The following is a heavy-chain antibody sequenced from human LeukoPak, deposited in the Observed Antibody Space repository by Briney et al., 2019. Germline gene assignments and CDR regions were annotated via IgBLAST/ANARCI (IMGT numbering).Heavy chain of an antibody. CDR3: ARNRYYYGSGNYGVPNWFDP. J-gene: IGHJ5*02. V-gene: IGHV4-39*07. CDR1: GGSISSSSYY. D-gene: IGHD3-10*01. Sequence: SETLSLTCTVSGGSISSSSYYWGWIRQPPGKGLEWIGSIYYSGSTYYNPSLKSRVTISVDTSNNQFSLKLTSVTAADTAMYYCARNRYYYGSGNYGVPNWFDPWGQGTLVTVSS. CDR2: IYYSGST.